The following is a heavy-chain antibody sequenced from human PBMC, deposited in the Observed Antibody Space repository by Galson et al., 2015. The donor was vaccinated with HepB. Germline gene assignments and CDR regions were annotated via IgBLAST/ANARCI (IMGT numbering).Heavy chain of an antibody. CDR2: IWYDGSNK. CDR3: AREGYCSSTSCSPADYYYYYMDV. J-gene: IGHJ6*03. Sequence: SLRLSCAASGFTFSSYGMHWVRQAPGKGLEWVAVIWYDGSNKYYADSMKGRFTISRDNSKNTLYLQMNSLRAEDTAVYYCAREGYCSSTSCSPADYYYYYMDVWGKGTTVTVSS. CDR1: GFTFSSYG. V-gene: IGHV3-33*01. D-gene: IGHD2-2*01.